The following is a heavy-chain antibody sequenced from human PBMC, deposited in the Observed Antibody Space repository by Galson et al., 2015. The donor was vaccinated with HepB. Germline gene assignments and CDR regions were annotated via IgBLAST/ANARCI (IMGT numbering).Heavy chain of an antibody. CDR1: GYTFTGYY. J-gene: IGHJ4*02. V-gene: IGHV1-2*02. CDR3: ARAQRYTIFGVVPPGY. CDR2: INPNSGGT. Sequence: SVKVSCKASGYTFTGYYMHWVRQAPGQGLEWMGWINPNSGGTNYAQKFKGRVTMTRDTSISTAYMEMSRLRSDDTAVYYCARAQRYTIFGVVPPGYWGQGTLVTVSS. D-gene: IGHD3-3*01.